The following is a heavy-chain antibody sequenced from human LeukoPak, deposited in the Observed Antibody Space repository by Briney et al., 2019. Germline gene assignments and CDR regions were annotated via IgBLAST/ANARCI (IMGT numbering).Heavy chain of an antibody. CDR1: GGSISTGGYY. CDR3: ASPQTYYDFWSGYRPDAFDI. V-gene: IGHV4-30-4*01. J-gene: IGHJ3*02. CDR2: ISYSGDT. Sequence: PSQTLSLTCTVSGGSISTGGYYWSWIRQPPGKGLEWIVYISYSGDTYYNPSLKSRVSMSLDTSKSQLSLKLSSVTAADTAVYYCASPQTYYDFWSGYRPDAFDIWGQGTMVTVSS. D-gene: IGHD3-3*01.